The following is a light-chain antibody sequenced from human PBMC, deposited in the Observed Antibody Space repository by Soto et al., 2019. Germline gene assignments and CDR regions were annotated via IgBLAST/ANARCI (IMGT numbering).Light chain of an antibody. V-gene: IGKV1-9*01. CDR1: QAISTY. J-gene: IGKJ1*01. CDR2: DAS. Sequence: DIQLTQSPSFLSASERDRVTITCRASQAISTYLAWYQKKPGKAPKLLIYDASTWPSGVPSRFSGSGSGTEFTLTITSLQPDDFATYYCQQYNPWSRPFGQGTKVDI. CDR3: QQYNPWSRP.